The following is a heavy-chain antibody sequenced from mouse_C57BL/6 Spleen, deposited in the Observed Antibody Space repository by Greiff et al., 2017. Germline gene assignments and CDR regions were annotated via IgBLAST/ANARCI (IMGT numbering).Heavy chain of an antibody. V-gene: IGHV1-64*01. D-gene: IGHD1-1*01. Sequence: QVQLKQPGAELVKPGASVKLSCKASGYTFTSYWMHWVKQRPGQGLEWIGKIHPNSGSTNYNEKFKSKATLTVDKSSSTAYMQLSSLTSEDSAVYYCARLYYYGSSYVDYWGQGTTLTVSS. J-gene: IGHJ2*01. CDR3: ARLYYYGSSYVDY. CDR2: IHPNSGST. CDR1: GYTFTSYW.